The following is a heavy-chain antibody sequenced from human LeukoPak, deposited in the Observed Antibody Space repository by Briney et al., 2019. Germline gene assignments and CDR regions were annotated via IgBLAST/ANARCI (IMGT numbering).Heavy chain of an antibody. CDR1: GFTLSNYW. D-gene: IGHD5-18*01. Sequence: GGSLRLSCRASGFTLSNYWMYWVRQAPGKGLVWVSRINSDGSGTIYADSVKGRFTISRDNAKNTLFLQMNSLRAEDTAAYYCARVISGYRYTVDFWGQGTLVTVSS. V-gene: IGHV3-74*01. J-gene: IGHJ4*02. CDR2: INSDGSGT. CDR3: ARVISGYRYTVDF.